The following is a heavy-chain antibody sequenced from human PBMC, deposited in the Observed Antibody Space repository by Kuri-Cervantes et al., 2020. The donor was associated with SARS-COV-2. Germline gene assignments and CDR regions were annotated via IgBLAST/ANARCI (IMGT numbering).Heavy chain of an antibody. J-gene: IGHJ4*02. Sequence: SETLSLTCTVSGGSISSSSYYWGWIRQPPGKGLEWIGSIYYSGSTYYNPSLKSRVTISVDTSKNQFSLKLSSVTAADTAVYYCTTVGYYDFWSGFDYWGQGTRVTGSS. V-gene: IGHV4-39*01. CDR3: TTVGYYDFWSGFDY. CDR1: GGSISSSSYY. D-gene: IGHD3-3*01. CDR2: IYYSGST.